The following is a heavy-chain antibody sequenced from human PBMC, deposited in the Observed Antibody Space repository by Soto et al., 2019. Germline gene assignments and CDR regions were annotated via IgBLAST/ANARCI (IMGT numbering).Heavy chain of an antibody. V-gene: IGHV1-69*13. Sequence: SSVKVSCKASGGTFSSYAISWVRQAPGQGLEWMGGITPIFGTANYAQKFKGRVTITAHESTSTAYMELSSLRSEDTAVYYCARDGRFTLCGVVITLDCSYGMAVWG. CDR1: GGTFSSYA. D-gene: IGHD3-3*01. J-gene: IGHJ6*02. CDR3: ARDGRFTLCGVVITLDCSYGMAV. CDR2: ITPIFGTA.